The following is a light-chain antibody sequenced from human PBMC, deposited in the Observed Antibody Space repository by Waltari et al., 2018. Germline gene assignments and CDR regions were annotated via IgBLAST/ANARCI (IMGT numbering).Light chain of an antibody. J-gene: IGKJ1*01. CDR3: QQYNNWPPR. CDR1: QSVSSN. CDR2: GAS. Sequence: EIVMTQSPATLSVSPGERATLSCRASQSVSSNLAWYQQKPGQAPRLLIYGASTRATGTPARFSGSGSGTEFTLTISSLQSEDFAVYYCQQYNNWPPRFGQGTKVEIK. V-gene: IGKV3-15*01.